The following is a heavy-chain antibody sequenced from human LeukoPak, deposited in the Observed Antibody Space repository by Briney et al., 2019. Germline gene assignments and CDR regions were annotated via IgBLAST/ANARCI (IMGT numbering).Heavy chain of an antibody. CDR3: ARDDLRKVRALKGVRYFQH. V-gene: IGHV4-39*07. J-gene: IGHJ1*01. Sequence: SETLSLTCTVSGGSISSSSYYWGWIRQPPGKGLEWIGSIYYSGSTYYNPSLKSRVTISVDTSKNQFSLKLSSVTAADTAVYYCARDDLRKVRALKGVRYFQHWGQGTLVTVSS. D-gene: IGHD3-10*01. CDR1: GGSISSSSYY. CDR2: IYYSGST.